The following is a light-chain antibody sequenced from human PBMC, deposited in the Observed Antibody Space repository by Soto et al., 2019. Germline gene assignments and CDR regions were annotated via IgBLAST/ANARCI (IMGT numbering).Light chain of an antibody. CDR3: QQDGSSRT. J-gene: IGKJ1*01. Sequence: EIVLTQSPGTLSLSPGERATLSCRASQSVSSSYLAWYQQKPGQAPRLLIYGASSRATGIPDRFSGSGSGTDFTLTSSRLEPEDVAVYYCQQDGSSRTFGQGTKVEIK. V-gene: IGKV3-20*01. CDR2: GAS. CDR1: QSVSSSY.